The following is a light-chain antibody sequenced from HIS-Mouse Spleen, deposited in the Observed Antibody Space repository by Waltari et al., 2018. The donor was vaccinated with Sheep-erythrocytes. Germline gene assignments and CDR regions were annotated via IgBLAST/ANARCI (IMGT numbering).Light chain of an antibody. CDR3: CSYAGSSTFHVV. V-gene: IGLV2-23*03. CDR2: EGS. Sequence: QSALTQPASVSGSPGQSITISCTGTSSDVGSYNLVSWYQQHPGKAPKLMIYEGSKRASGVSNRFSGSKSGNTASLTISALQAEDEAEYYRCSYAGSSTFHVVFGGGTKLTVL. CDR1: SSDVGSYNL. J-gene: IGLJ2*01.